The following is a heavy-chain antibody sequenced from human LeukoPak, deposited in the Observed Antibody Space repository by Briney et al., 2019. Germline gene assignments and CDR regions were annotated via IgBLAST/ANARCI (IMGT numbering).Heavy chain of an antibody. CDR2: IYYSGST. Sequence: SETLSLTCAVYGGSFSGYYWSWIRQPPRKGLEWIGYIYYSGSTYYNPSLKSRVTISVDTSKNQFSLKLSSVTAADTAVYYCARITKLGILPLTFDYWGQGTLVTVSS. CDR1: GGSFSGYY. CDR3: ARITKLGILPLTFDY. J-gene: IGHJ4*02. V-gene: IGHV4-30-4*08. D-gene: IGHD7-27*01.